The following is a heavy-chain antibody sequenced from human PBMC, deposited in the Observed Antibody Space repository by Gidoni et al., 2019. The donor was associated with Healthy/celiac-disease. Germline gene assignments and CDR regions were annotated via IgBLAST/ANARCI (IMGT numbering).Heavy chain of an antibody. CDR3: AIINIAVAGKGPHWFDP. Sequence: QVQLQESGPGLVKPSGTLSLTCAVSGGSISSSNWWSWVRQPPGKGLECIGEIYHSGSTNYNPSLKSRVTISVDKSKNQFSLKLSSVTAADTAVYYCAIINIAVAGKGPHWFDPWGQGTLVTVSS. D-gene: IGHD6-19*01. J-gene: IGHJ5*02. CDR2: IYHSGST. CDR1: GGSISSSNW. V-gene: IGHV4-4*02.